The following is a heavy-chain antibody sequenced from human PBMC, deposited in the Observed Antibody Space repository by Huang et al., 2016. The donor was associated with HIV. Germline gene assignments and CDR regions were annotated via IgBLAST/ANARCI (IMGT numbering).Heavy chain of an antibody. D-gene: IGHD6-25*01. V-gene: IGHV4-30-2*01. J-gene: IGHJ4*02. CDR2: IYHSGST. CDR1: GGSISSGGYS. Sequence: QLQLQESGSGLVKPSQTLSLTCAVSGGSISSGGYSWSWIRQPPGKGLVWIGYIYHSGSTYYNPSLQSRVTISVDRSKSQVSRKLSSVAAADTAVYYCASETGGNFDYWGQGTLVTVSS. CDR3: ASETGGNFDY.